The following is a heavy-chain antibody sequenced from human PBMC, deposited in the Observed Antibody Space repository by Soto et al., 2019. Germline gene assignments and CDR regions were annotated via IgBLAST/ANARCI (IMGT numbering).Heavy chain of an antibody. V-gene: IGHV3-23*01. CDR1: GFTFSRYA. CDR3: AKWAYDFWSGLVDY. D-gene: IGHD3-3*01. CDR2: ISGSGGST. Sequence: EVQLLESGGGLVQPGGSLRLSCAASGFTFSRYAMSWVRQAPGKGLEWVSAISGSGGSTYYADCVRGRFTISRDNSKTTLYLQMNSLTGGDTAVYYRAKWAYDFWSGLVDYWGHGTLVTVSS. J-gene: IGHJ4*01.